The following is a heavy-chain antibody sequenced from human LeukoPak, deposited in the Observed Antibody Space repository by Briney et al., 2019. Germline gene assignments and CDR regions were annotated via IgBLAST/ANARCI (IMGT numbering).Heavy chain of an antibody. CDR3: ARDGTLLLWFGELLSPRAGGCNWFDP. CDR2: IKQDGSEK. Sequence: GGSLRLSCAASRFTFSSYVMTWVRQAPGKGLEWVANIKQDGSEKYYVDSVKGRFTISRDNAKNSLYLQMNSLRAEDTAVYYCARDGTLLLWFGELLSPRAGGCNWFDPWGQGTLVTVSS. D-gene: IGHD3-10*01. J-gene: IGHJ5*02. CDR1: RFTFSSYV. V-gene: IGHV3-7*01.